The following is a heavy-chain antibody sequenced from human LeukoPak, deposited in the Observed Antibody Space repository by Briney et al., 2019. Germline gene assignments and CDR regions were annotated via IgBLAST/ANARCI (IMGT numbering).Heavy chain of an antibody. CDR2: ISYDGSNK. CDR1: GFTFSSYA. Sequence: GGSLRLSCAASGFTFSSYAMHWVRQAPGKGLEWVAVISYDGSNKYYADSVKGRFTISRDNAKNSLYLQMNSLRAEDTAVYYCARGSSFDYWGQGTLVTVSS. CDR3: ARGSSFDY. J-gene: IGHJ4*02. V-gene: IGHV3-30*04.